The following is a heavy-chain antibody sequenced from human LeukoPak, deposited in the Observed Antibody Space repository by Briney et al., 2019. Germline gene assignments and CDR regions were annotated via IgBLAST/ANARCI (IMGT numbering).Heavy chain of an antibody. CDR1: GYTFTGYW. D-gene: IGHD5-24*01. J-gene: IGHJ5*02. Sequence: GASVKLSCKAFGYTFTGYWMHWVRQAPGQGAEWMGVISPSGGSTIYAQKFKGRVTLTRDMSTSTDYLELSSLRSEDTAVYYCAIDNSVRDEAWWFNPWGQGTLVTVSS. CDR2: ISPSGGST. CDR3: AIDNSVRDEAWWFNP. V-gene: IGHV1-46*01.